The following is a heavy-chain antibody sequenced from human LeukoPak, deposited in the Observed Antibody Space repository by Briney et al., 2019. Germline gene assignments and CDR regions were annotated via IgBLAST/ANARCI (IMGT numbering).Heavy chain of an antibody. J-gene: IGHJ4*02. CDR2: SYYSGST. CDR3: ASGYSYLDY. V-gene: IGHV4-59*01. D-gene: IGHD5-18*01. CDR1: GGSITSYY. Sequence: PSETLSLTCTVSGGSITSYYWSWIRQPPGKGLEWIGYSYYSGSTNYNPSLKSRVTISVDTSKNQVSLHLSSVTAADTAVYYCASGYSYLDYWGQGTLVTVSS.